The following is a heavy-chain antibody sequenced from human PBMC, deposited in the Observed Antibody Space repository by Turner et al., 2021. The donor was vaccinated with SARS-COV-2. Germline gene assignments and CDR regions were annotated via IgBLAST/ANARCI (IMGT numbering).Heavy chain of an antibody. CDR3: ARGDFQEWLVPGWFDP. V-gene: IGHV3-53*04. CDR2: IYSGGST. J-gene: IGHJ5*02. CDR1: GFTVSSNY. Sequence: VQLVESGGGVVQPGRSLRLSCAASGFTVSSNYMSWVRQAPGKGLEWVSVIYSGGSTYYADSVKGRFTISRHNSKNTLYLQMNSLRAEDTAVYYCARGDFQEWLVPGWFDPWGQGTLVTVSS. D-gene: IGHD6-19*01.